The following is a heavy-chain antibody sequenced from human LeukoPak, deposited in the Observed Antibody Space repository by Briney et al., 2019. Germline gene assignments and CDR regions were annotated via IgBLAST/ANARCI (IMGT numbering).Heavy chain of an antibody. V-gene: IGHV4-59*01. J-gene: IGHJ4*02. CDR3: ARGRMVRGGTDY. D-gene: IGHD3-10*01. CDR1: GRSIPTND. CDR2: IYYSGST. Sequence: PSETLTPTGTVPGRSIPTNDSTWSPQPPGKALEWIGYIYYSGSTSYNPSLKSRVTISLDTSKNQFSLKLSSVTAADTAVYYCARGRMVRGGTDYWGQGTLVTVSS.